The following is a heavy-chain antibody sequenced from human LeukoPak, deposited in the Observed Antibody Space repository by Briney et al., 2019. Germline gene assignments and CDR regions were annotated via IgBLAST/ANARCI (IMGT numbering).Heavy chain of an antibody. CDR1: GFTFSSYG. J-gene: IGHJ4*02. CDR2: ISYDGSNK. CDR3: AKVAAAGISYFDY. Sequence: GGSLRLSCAASGFTFSSYGIHWVRQAPGKGLEWVAVISYDGSNKYYADSVKGRFTISRDNSKNTLYLQMNSLRAEDTAVYYCAKVAAAGISYFDYWGQGTLVTVSS. D-gene: IGHD6-13*01. V-gene: IGHV3-30*18.